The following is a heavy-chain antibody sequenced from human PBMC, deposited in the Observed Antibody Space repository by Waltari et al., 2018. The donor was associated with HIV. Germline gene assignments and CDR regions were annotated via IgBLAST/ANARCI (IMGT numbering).Heavy chain of an antibody. D-gene: IGHD6-6*01. CDR1: GFSVSRNY. CDR3: ARDRGSSPNDAFDI. V-gene: IGHV3-53*01. J-gene: IGHJ3*02. CDR2: MYSGGST. Sequence: EVQLVESGGGLIQPGGSLRLSCAVSGFSVSRNYMSGVRQAPGKGLDWVSVMYSGGSTYYSDSAKGRFTISRDESKNTLYLQMNSLRAEDTAVYYCARDRGSSPNDAFDIWGQGTMVTVSS.